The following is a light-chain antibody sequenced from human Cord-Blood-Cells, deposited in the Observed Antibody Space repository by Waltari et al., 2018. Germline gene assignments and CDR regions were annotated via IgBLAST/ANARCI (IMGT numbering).Light chain of an antibody. J-gene: IGLJ2*01. CDR3: QAWDSSTAI. CDR1: KLGDKY. CDR2: QDS. Sequence: SYELTQPPSVSVSPGQTASITCSGDKLGDKYACWYQQKPGQPPVLVIYQDSKWPSGIPERFSGSNSGNTATLTISGTQAMDEADYYCQAWDSSTAIFGGGTKLTVL. V-gene: IGLV3-1*01.